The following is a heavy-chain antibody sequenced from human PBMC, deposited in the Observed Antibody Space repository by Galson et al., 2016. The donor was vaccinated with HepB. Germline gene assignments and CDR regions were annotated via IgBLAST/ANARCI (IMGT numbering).Heavy chain of an antibody. Sequence: SLRLSCAASGFTFTNYAMTWVRQAPGKGLEWVSAITGSGGSTYYAVSVKGRFTISRDNSKNTLFLQMNSLRAEDTAVYYCAKLRVPITIFGVVIIGGWFDPWGQGTLVTVSS. CDR1: GFTFTNYA. J-gene: IGHJ5*02. CDR2: ITGSGGST. V-gene: IGHV3-23*01. CDR3: AKLRVPITIFGVVIIGGWFDP. D-gene: IGHD3-3*01.